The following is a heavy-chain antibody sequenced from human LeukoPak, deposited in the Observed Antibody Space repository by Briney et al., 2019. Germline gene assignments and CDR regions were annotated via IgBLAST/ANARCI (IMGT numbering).Heavy chain of an antibody. J-gene: IGHJ4*02. CDR2: INSDGSST. D-gene: IGHD4-23*01. Sequence: GGSLRLSCAASGFTFDDYGMSWVRQAPGKGLVWVSRINSDGSSTSYADSVKGRFTISRDNAKNTLYLQMNSLRAEDTAVYYCARDWHGGFDYWGQGTLVTVSS. CDR3: ARDWHGGFDY. CDR1: GFTFDDYG. V-gene: IGHV3-74*01.